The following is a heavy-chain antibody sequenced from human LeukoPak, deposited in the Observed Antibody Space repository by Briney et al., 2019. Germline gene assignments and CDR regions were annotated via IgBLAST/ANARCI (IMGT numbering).Heavy chain of an antibody. J-gene: IGHJ6*03. CDR2: SGSGGST. D-gene: IGHD3-10*01. V-gene: IGHV3-23*01. Sequence: GGSLRLSCAASGFIFSSYAMSWVRQAPGKGLEWASYSGSGGSTYYADSVKGRFTVSRDNSKSTLYLQMNSLTAEDTAVYYCAKMRGEYYHSYYMDAWGKGTTVTVSS. CDR1: GFIFSSYA. CDR3: AKMRGEYYHSYYMDA.